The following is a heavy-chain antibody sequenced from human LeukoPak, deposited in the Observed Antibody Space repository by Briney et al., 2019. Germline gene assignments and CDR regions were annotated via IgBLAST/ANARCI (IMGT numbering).Heavy chain of an antibody. D-gene: IGHD4-11*01. CDR1: GGSISGGY. Sequence: PSETLSLTCTVSGGSISGGYWSWIRQPPGRGLEWIGYVYTSGSTNYNPSLKSRVTISVDTSKSQFALKLSSVTAADTAVYYCAKSYFDYSTYYSYYFNLWGQGGLVTVSS. V-gene: IGHV4-4*09. CDR3: AKSYFDYSTYYSYYFNL. CDR2: VYTSGST. J-gene: IGHJ4*02.